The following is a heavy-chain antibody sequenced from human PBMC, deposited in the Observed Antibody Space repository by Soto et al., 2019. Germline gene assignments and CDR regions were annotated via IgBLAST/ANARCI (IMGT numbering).Heavy chain of an antibody. Sequence: SETLSLTCTVSGGSISSYYWSLIRQPPGKGLEWIGYIYYSGSTNYNPSLKSRVTISVDTSKNQFSLKLSSVTAADTAVYYCARQYSSGWPSFDPWGQGTLVTVSS. CDR3: ARQYSSGWPSFDP. V-gene: IGHV4-59*01. CDR2: IYYSGST. D-gene: IGHD6-19*01. J-gene: IGHJ5*02. CDR1: GGSISSYY.